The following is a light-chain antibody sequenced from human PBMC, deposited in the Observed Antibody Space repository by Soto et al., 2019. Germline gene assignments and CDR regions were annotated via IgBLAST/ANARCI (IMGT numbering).Light chain of an antibody. CDR3: CSYAGSSNVI. Sequence: QSALTQPASVSGSPGQSITISCTGTSRDVGGYNYVSWHQQHPGKAPKVIITEVSNRPSGVSNRFSGSKSGNTASLTISGLQAEDEADYYCCSYAGSSNVIFGGGTKVTVL. V-gene: IGLV2-14*01. CDR1: SRDVGGYNY. J-gene: IGLJ2*01. CDR2: EVS.